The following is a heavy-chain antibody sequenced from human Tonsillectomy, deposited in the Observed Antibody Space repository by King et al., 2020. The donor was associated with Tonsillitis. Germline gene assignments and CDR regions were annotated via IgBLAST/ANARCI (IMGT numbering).Heavy chain of an antibody. J-gene: IGHJ4*02. CDR3: ARHRGFVLLGDFDY. Sequence: VQLVESGGGLVQPGGSLRLSCAASGFTFSSYAMSWVRQAPGKGLEWVSVISSSGDTTYYADSVKGRFTISRDNSRNTLYLQMNSLRAEDTAVYYCARHRGFVLLGDFDYWGQGTLVTVSS. CDR1: GFTFSSYA. D-gene: IGHD3-10*01. V-gene: IGHV3-23*04. CDR2: ISSSGDTT.